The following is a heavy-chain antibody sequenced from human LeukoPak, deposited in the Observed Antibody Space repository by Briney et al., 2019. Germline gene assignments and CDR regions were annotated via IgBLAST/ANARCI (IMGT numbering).Heavy chain of an antibody. Sequence: PGGSLRLSCAASGFTFSSYWMHWIRQAPGKGLVWVSRINSDGSSTSYADSVKGRFTISRDNSKNTLYLQMNSLRAEDTAVYYCARGNHYYDSSGYIPDYWGQGTLVTVSS. D-gene: IGHD3-22*01. CDR2: INSDGSST. V-gene: IGHV3-74*01. J-gene: IGHJ4*02. CDR1: GFTFSSYW. CDR3: ARGNHYYDSSGYIPDY.